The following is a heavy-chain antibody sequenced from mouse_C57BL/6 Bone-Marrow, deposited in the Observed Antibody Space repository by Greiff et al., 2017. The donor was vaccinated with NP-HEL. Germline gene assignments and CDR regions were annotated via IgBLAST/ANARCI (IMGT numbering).Heavy chain of an antibody. V-gene: IGHV5-6*01. Sequence: EVNVVESGGDLVKPGGSLKLSCAASGFTFSSYGMSWVRQTPDKRLEWVATISSGGSYTYYPDSVKGRFTISRDNAKNTLYLQMSSLKSEDTAMYYCARQRALDYWGQGTTLTVSS. J-gene: IGHJ2*01. CDR1: GFTFSSYG. D-gene: IGHD3-3*01. CDR2: ISSGGSYT. CDR3: ARQRALDY.